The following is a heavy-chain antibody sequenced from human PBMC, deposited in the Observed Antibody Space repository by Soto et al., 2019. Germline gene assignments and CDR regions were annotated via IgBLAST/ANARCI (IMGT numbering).Heavy chain of an antibody. CDR2: IIPILGIA. J-gene: IGHJ4*02. CDR1: GGTFSGYT. Sequence: QVQLVQSGAEVKKPGSSVKFSCKASGGTFSGYTISWVRQAPGQGLEGMGRIIPILGIANYAQKFQGRVTITADKSTSTAYMELSSLRSEDTAVYYCARGPTTYCSGGSCYSDYWGQGTLVTVSS. V-gene: IGHV1-69*02. D-gene: IGHD2-15*01. CDR3: ARGPTTYCSGGSCYSDY.